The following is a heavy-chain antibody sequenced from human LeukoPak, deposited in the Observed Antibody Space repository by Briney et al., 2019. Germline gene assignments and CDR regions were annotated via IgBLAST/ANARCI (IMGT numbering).Heavy chain of an antibody. CDR3: ARDPGTYQLNYFDY. J-gene: IGHJ4*02. V-gene: IGHV3-30*19. D-gene: IGHD2-2*01. Sequence: GGSLRLSCAASGFTFSSYGLHWVRQAPGKGLEWVAVISYDGSNKYYADSVKGRFTISRDNSKNTLYLQMNSLRAEDTAVYYCARDPGTYQLNYFDYWGQGTLVTVSS. CDR2: ISYDGSNK. CDR1: GFTFSSYG.